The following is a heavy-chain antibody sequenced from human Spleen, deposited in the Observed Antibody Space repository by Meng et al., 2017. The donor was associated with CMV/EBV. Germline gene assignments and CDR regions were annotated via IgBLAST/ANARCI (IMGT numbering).Heavy chain of an antibody. J-gene: IGHJ4*02. CDR1: GFTFSSYS. CDR2: ISSSSSYI. CDR3: ARAKEPAAIFHFDY. V-gene: IGHV3-21*01. Sequence: GGSLRLSCAASGFTFSSYSMNWVRQAPGKGLEWVSSISSSSSYIYYADSVKGRFTISRDNAKNSLYLQMNSLRAEDTAVYYCARAKEPAAIFHFDYWGQGTLVTVS. D-gene: IGHD2-2*02.